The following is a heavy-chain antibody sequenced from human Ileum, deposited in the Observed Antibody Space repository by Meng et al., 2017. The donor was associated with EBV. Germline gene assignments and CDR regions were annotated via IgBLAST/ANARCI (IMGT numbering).Heavy chain of an antibody. CDR1: GDSFSGSYW. D-gene: IGHD3-16*01. Sequence: GQLTEPGPSPVRPSVTRSLSRTVSGDSFSGSYWRSWVRQSPEKELEWIGEVYPSGTPYYNPSLKSRVTISLDKSRNQFSLNLIHVTAADAAVYYCARDAFQYASGIPAHWGQGTLVTVSS. CDR3: ARDAFQYASGIPAH. CDR2: VYPSGTP. V-gene: IGHV4-4*02. J-gene: IGHJ4*02.